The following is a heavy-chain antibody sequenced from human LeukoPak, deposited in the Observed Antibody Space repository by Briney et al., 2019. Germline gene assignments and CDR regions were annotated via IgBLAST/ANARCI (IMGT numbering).Heavy chain of an antibody. CDR1: GGSFSGYY. J-gene: IGHJ4*02. D-gene: IGHD3-3*01. CDR3: VPPPPDFWSGYVVD. Sequence: SETLSLTCAVYGGSFSGYYWSWIRQPPGKGLEWIGEINHSGSTNYNPSLKSRVTISVDTSKNQFSLKLSSVTAADTAVYYCVPPPPDFWSGYVVDWGQGTLVTVSS. CDR2: INHSGST. V-gene: IGHV4-34*01.